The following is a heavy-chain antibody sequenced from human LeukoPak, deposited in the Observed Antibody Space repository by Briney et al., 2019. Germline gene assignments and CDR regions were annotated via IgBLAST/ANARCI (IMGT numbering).Heavy chain of an antibody. CDR2: INHSGST. CDR1: GGSFSGYY. CDR3: ARDGSGSYHNWRLDY. J-gene: IGHJ4*02. V-gene: IGHV4-34*01. Sequence: SETLSLTCAVYGGSFSGYYWSWIRQPPGKGLEWIGEINHSGSTNYNPSLKSRVTISVDTSKNQFSLKLSSVTAADTAVYYCARDGSGSYHNWRLDYWGQGTLVTVSS. D-gene: IGHD3-10*01.